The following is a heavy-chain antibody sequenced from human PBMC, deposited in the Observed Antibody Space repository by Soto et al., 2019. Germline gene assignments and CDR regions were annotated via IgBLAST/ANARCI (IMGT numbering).Heavy chain of an antibody. D-gene: IGHD1-26*01. CDR2: IYYRGNT. Sequence: SETLSLTCSVSGDSINSDNYYWGWIRQPPGKGLEWIGSIYYRGNTYYNPSLKTRVTISLDKSKSQFSLKLNSVTAADSAVYFCARREGRATISYYFDYWGQGTLVTVSS. CDR1: GDSINSDNYY. CDR3: ARREGRATISYYFDY. J-gene: IGHJ4*02. V-gene: IGHV4-39*01.